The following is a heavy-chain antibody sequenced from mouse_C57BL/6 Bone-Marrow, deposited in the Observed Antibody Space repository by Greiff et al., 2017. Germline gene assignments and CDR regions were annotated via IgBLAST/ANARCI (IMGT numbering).Heavy chain of an antibody. Sequence: VQLQQSGAELVKPGASVKLSCTASGFNIKDYYMHWVKQRTEQGLEWIGRIDPEDGETKYAPKFQGKATITADTSSNTAYLQLSSLTSEDTAVYYCAGPYGSSPFYYAMDYWGQGTAVTVSS. CDR2: IDPEDGET. CDR1: GFNIKDYY. CDR3: AGPYGSSPFYYAMDY. D-gene: IGHD1-1*01. J-gene: IGHJ4*01. V-gene: IGHV14-2*01.